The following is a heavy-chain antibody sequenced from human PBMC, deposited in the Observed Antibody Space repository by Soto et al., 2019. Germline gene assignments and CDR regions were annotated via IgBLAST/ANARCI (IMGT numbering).Heavy chain of an antibody. J-gene: IGHJ5*02. CDR1: GGTITGYY. CDR3: ARGQRFSDWFDP. V-gene: IGHV4-4*07. D-gene: IGHD3-3*01. Sequence: SETLSLTCSVSGGTITGYYWTWIRQPAGKGLEWIGRIYSSGNTKYNPSLQSRVTMSLDTSNNQFSLRLTSVTAADTAVYYCARGQRFSDWFDPWGQGTLVTVSS. CDR2: IYSSGNT.